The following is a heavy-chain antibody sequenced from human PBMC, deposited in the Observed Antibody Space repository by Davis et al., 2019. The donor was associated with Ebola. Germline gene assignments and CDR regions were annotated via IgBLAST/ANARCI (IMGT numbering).Heavy chain of an antibody. CDR2: INHSGST. Sequence: SETLSLTCAVYAGSFSDYYWNWIRQPPGKGLEWIEEINHSGSTNYNPSLKSRVTISVDTSKNQFSLKLSSVTAADTAVYYCARGPAYYYDSSGYYYFDYWGQGTLVTVSS. CDR3: ARGPAYYYDSSGYYYFDY. CDR1: AGSFSDYY. V-gene: IGHV4-34*01. J-gene: IGHJ4*02. D-gene: IGHD3-22*01.